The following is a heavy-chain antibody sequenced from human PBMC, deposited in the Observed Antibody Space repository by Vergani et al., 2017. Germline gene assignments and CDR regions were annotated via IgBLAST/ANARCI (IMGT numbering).Heavy chain of an antibody. CDR2: IYSGGST. V-gene: IGHV3-66*02. D-gene: IGHD2-2*02. Sequence: EVQLVESGGGLVKPGGSLRLSCAASGFTVSSNYMSWVRQAPGKGLEWVSVIYSGGSTYYADSVKGRFTISRDNSKNTVYLQMNSLRSVDTAVYYCARVVPAAIGYMDVWGKGTTVTVSS. J-gene: IGHJ6*03. CDR3: ARVVPAAIGYMDV. CDR1: GFTVSSNY.